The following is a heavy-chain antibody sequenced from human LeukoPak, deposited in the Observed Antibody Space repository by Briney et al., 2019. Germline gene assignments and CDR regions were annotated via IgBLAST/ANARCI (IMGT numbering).Heavy chain of an antibody. CDR1: GFTFSSYA. CDR3: AKDLYYYDSSGSYSAAFDI. J-gene: IGHJ3*02. Sequence: GGSLRLSCAASGFTFSSYAMSWVRQAPGKGLEWVSAISGSGGSTYYADSVKGRFTIPRDNSKNTLYLQMNSLRAEDTALYYCAKDLYYYDSSGSYSAAFDIWGQGTMVTVSS. V-gene: IGHV3-23*01. CDR2: ISGSGGST. D-gene: IGHD3-22*01.